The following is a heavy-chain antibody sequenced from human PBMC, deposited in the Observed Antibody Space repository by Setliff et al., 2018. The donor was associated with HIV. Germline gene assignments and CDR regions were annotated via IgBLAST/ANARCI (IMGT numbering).Heavy chain of an antibody. CDR3: ARTKLVDTAIRYHYDGLDV. D-gene: IGHD5-18*01. V-gene: IGHV4-4*07. CDR1: GGSINNYY. Sequence: PSETLSLTCSVSGGSINNYYWIWIRQPAGKGLEWIGHIYSSGTTNYNPSLKSRVTMSVDTSKNQFSLRLSSATAADTGVYYCARTKLVDTAIRYHYDGLDVWGQGTTVTVSS. CDR2: IYSSGTT. J-gene: IGHJ6*02.